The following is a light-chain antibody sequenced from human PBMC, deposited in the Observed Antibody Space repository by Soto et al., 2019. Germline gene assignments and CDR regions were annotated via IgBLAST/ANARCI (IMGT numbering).Light chain of an antibody. CDR2: GAS. CDR3: QQYNNWPPFT. Sequence: EIVMTQSPATLSVSPGERVTLSCRASQSVSSSLAWYQQKPGQAPRLHIYGASTKATGIPARFSGSGSGTEFTLTISSLQSEDVAVYYCQQYNNWPPFTFGPGTKVDIK. V-gene: IGKV3-15*01. CDR1: QSVSSS. J-gene: IGKJ3*01.